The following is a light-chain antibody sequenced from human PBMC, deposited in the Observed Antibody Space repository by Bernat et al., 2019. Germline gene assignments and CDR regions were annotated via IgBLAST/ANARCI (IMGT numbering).Light chain of an antibody. V-gene: IGLV3-25*03. Sequence: SYEVTQPSSVSVSPGQTARITCSGDALPKQYTYWYQQRPGQAPMLVIYKDTERPSGIPERFSGSSSGTTVTLTISGVQAEDEADYYCQSEDSSCTYLVFGGGSQLTVL. CDR3: QSEDSSCTYLV. CDR2: KDT. J-gene: IGLJ2*01. CDR1: ALPKQY.